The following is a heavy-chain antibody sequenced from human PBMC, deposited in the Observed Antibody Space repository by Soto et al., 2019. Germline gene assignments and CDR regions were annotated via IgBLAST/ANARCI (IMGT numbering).Heavy chain of an antibody. J-gene: IGHJ6*03. CDR3: ARSWNQANYYYYYYMDV. CDR2: IYSGGST. CDR1: EFTVSSNY. D-gene: IGHD1-1*01. V-gene: IGHV3-53*01. Sequence: GGSLRLSCAASEFTVSSNYMSWVRQAPGKGLEWVSVIYSGGSTYYADSVKGRFTISRDNSKNTLYLQMNSLRAEDTAVYYCARSWNQANYYYYYYMDVWGKGTTVTVSS.